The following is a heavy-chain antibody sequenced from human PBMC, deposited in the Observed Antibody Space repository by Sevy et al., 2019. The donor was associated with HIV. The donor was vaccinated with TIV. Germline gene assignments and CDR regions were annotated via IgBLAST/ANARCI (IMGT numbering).Heavy chain of an antibody. CDR1: GFTFSSYS. V-gene: IGHV3-21*01. J-gene: IGHJ4*01. D-gene: IGHD5-18*01. CDR2: ISSSSSYI. Sequence: GGSLRLSCAASGFTFSSYSMNWVRQAPGKGLEWVSSISSSSSYIYYADSVKGRFTISRDNAKNSLYLQMNSLSAEDTAVYYCVREGLGGYSYSLDYWGHGTLVTVSS. CDR3: VREGLGGYSYSLDY.